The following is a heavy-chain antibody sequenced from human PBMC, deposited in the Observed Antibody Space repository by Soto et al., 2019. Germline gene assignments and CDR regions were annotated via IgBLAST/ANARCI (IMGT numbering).Heavy chain of an antibody. J-gene: IGHJ4*02. CDR2: IIPIFGTA. CDR1: GGTFSSYA. D-gene: IGHD5-12*01. CDR3: ASLLRGYSGTGDY. Sequence: QVQLVQSGAEVKKPGSSVKVSCKASGGTFSSYAISWARQAPGQGLEWMGGIIPIFGTAKYAQKFQGRVTITADESTSTAYMDLSSLRSEDTAVYYCASLLRGYSGTGDYWGQGTLVTVSS. V-gene: IGHV1-69*12.